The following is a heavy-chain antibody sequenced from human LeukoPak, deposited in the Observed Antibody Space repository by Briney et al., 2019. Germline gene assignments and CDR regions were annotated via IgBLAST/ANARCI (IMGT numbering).Heavy chain of an antibody. CDR1: GFTFSSYG. CDR2: ISYDGSNK. J-gene: IGHJ4*02. V-gene: IGHV3-30*03. D-gene: IGHD2-21*02. Sequence: GRSLRLFCAASGFTFSSYGMHWVRQAPGKGLEWVAVISYDGSNKYYADSVKGRFTISRDNSKNTLYLQMNSLRAEDTAVYYCATDTLPYCGGDCPVDYWGQGTLVTVSS. CDR3: ATDTLPYCGGDCPVDY.